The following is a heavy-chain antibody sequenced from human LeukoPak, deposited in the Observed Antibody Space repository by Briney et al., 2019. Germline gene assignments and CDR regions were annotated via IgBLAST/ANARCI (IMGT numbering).Heavy chain of an antibody. CDR3: ARTEIVGATLFNY. CDR1: GGSFSGYY. CDR2: INHSGST. J-gene: IGHJ4*02. Sequence: PSETLSLTCAVYGGSFSGYYWSWIRQPPGKGLEWIGEINHSGSTNYNLSLKSRVTISVDTSKNQFSLKLSSVTAADTAVYYCARTEIVGATLFNYWGQGTLVTVSS. D-gene: IGHD1-26*01. V-gene: IGHV4-34*01.